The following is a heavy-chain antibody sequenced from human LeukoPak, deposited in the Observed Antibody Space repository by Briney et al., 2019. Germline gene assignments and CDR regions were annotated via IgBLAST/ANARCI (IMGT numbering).Heavy chain of an antibody. CDR2: IYPGDSDT. Sequence: GESLKISCKGSGYSFTSYWIGWVRQVPGKGLEWMGIIYPGDSDTRYSPSFQGQVTISADRSISTAYLQWSSLKASDTAMYYCARPGGVVVPAVKGAFDIWGQGTMVTVSS. D-gene: IGHD2-2*01. J-gene: IGHJ3*02. CDR1: GYSFTSYW. CDR3: ARPGGVVVPAVKGAFDI. V-gene: IGHV5-51*01.